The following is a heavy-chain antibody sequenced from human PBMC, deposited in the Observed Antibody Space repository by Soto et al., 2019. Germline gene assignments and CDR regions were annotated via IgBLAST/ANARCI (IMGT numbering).Heavy chain of an antibody. CDR3: ATTTVTRHDY. Sequence: LSLTCTVSGGSISRSSFYWGWIRQPPGKGLEWIGSIYYSGSTYYNPSLKSRVTISVDTSNNQFSLKLSSVTAADTAVYYCATTTVTRHDYWGQGTLVTVSS. CDR1: GGSISRSSFY. CDR2: IYYSGST. V-gene: IGHV4-39*01. J-gene: IGHJ4*02. D-gene: IGHD4-17*01.